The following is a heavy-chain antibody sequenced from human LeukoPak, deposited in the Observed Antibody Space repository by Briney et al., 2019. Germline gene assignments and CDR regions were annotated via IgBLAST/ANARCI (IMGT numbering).Heavy chain of an antibody. J-gene: IGHJ4*02. CDR3: AREILGGFNPGAY. V-gene: IGHV4-4*02. CDR1: LDSTTSNF. D-gene: IGHD1-14*01. Sequence: RPSETLSLTCTVSLDSTTSNFWSWVRQPPGKGLEWIGEIHRSGSPNYNPSLQSRVTISIDRSRIQIVLELSSVTAADTAVYYCAREILGGFNPGAYWGQGTLVTVSS. CDR2: IHRSGSP.